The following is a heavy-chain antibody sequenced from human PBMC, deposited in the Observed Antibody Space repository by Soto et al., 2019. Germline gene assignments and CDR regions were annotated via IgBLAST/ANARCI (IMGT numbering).Heavy chain of an antibody. CDR2: ISSSSSTI. CDR1: GFTFSSYS. CDR3: ARGLGVANNWIDP. V-gene: IGHV3-48*02. Sequence: GGSLRLSCAASGFTFSSYSMNWVRQAPGKGLEWVSYISSSSSTIYYADSVKGRFTISRDNAKNSLCLQMNSLRDEDTAVYYCARGLGVANNWIDPWGQGTLVTVSS. D-gene: IGHD2-21*01. J-gene: IGHJ5*02.